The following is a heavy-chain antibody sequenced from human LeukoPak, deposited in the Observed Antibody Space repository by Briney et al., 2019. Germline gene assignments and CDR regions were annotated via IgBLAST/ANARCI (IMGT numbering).Heavy chain of an antibody. J-gene: IGHJ4*02. CDR1: GFTVSSNY. D-gene: IGHD3-16*02. V-gene: IGHV3-66*01. CDR2: IYSGGST. CDR3: ARVRGGSRLNY. Sequence: PGGSLRLSCAASGFTVSSNYMSWVRQAPGKGLEWVSVIYSGGSTYYADSVKGRFTISRDNSKNTLYLQMNSLRAEDTAVYYCARVRGGSRLNYWGQGTLVTVSS.